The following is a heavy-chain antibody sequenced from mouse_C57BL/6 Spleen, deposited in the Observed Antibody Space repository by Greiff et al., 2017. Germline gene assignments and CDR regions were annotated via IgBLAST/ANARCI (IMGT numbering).Heavy chain of an antibody. CDR1: GFTFTDYY. D-gene: IGHD1-1*01. V-gene: IGHV14-2*01. Sequence: VQLQQSGAELVKPGASVKLSCTASGFTFTDYYMHWVKQRTEQGLEWIGRIDPEDGETKYAQKFQGKATITADTSSNTAYLQLSSLTSEDTAVYYCAVYYYGSSPLAYWGQGTLVTVSA. J-gene: IGHJ3*01. CDR2: IDPEDGET. CDR3: AVYYYGSSPLAY.